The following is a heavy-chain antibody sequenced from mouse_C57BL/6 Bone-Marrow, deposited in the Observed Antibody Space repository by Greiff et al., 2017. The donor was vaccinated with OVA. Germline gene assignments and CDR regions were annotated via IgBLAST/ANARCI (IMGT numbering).Heavy chain of an antibody. CDR2: ISSGGSYT. CDR3: ANYYGSSHQAWFAY. J-gene: IGHJ3*01. Sequence: EVQLQESGGDLVKPGGSLKLSCAASGFTFSSYGMSWVRPTPDKRLEWVATISSGGSYTYYPDSVKGRFTISRDNAKNTLYLQMSSLKSEDTAMYYCANYYGSSHQAWFAYWGQGTLVTVSA. CDR1: GFTFSSYG. D-gene: IGHD1-1*01. V-gene: IGHV5-6*01.